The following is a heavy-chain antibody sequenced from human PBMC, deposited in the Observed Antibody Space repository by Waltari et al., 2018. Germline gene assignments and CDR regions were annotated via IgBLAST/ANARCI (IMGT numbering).Heavy chain of an antibody. J-gene: IGHJ4*02. D-gene: IGHD6-19*01. V-gene: IGHV3-53*01. CDR2: MYSGGST. Sequence: EVQLVESGGGLIQPGGSLRLSCAASGFIVSSNYMSWVRQAPGRGLEWVSLMYSGGSTYYADSVKGRFTISRDNSKNTLYLQMDSLSVEDTAVYYCARWQQWPVRAFDYWGQGTLATVSS. CDR3: ARWQQWPVRAFDY. CDR1: GFIVSSNY.